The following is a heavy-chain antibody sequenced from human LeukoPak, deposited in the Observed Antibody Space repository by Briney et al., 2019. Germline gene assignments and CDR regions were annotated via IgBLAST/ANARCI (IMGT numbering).Heavy chain of an antibody. Sequence: GGSLRLSCAASLVAFSSDSMNCVRQAPGKGLEWVSYISSSSSTIYYADSVKGRFTISRDNAKNSLYLQMNSLRDEDTGVYYCATGGGYCYDVRGFDFWGQGTLVTVSS. J-gene: IGHJ4*02. CDR2: ISSSSSTI. CDR3: ATGGGYCYDVRGFDF. CDR1: LVAFSSDS. V-gene: IGHV3-48*02. D-gene: IGHD3-22*01.